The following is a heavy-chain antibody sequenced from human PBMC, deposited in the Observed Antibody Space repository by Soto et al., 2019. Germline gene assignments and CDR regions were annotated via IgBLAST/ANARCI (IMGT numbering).Heavy chain of an antibody. CDR2: INHSGST. CDR3: ARGLYYYDSSGPLNY. J-gene: IGHJ4*02. D-gene: IGHD3-22*01. Sequence: QVQLQQWGAGLLKPSETLSLTCAVYGGSFSGYYWSWIRQPPGKGLEWIGEINHSGSTNYNPSLESRVTISVDTSKNQFSLKLSSVTAADTAVYYCARGLYYYDSSGPLNYWGQGTLVTVSS. V-gene: IGHV4-34*01. CDR1: GGSFSGYY.